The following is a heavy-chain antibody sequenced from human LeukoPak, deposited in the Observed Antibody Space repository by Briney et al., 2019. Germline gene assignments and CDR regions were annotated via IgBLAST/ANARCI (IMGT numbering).Heavy chain of an antibody. V-gene: IGHV1-2*02. CDR2: INTNSGGT. CDR3: ARDLAFGEMVTNRGAFDI. Sequence: ATVKVSCKASGYTFTGYYMHWVRQAPGPGLELVGWINTNSGGTNYAQKFQGRVTMTRDTSISTAYMELSRLRADDTDVYSCARDLAFGEMVTNRGAFDIWGQGTMVTVSS. J-gene: IGHJ3*02. D-gene: IGHD5-24*01. CDR1: GYTFTGYY.